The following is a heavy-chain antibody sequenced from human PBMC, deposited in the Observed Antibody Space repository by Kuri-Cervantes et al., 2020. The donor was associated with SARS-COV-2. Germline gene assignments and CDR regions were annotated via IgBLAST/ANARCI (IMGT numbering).Heavy chain of an antibody. J-gene: IGHJ4*02. D-gene: IGHD2-2*01. CDR3: ARGNCSSTSCYPYFDY. V-gene: IGHV3-21*01. CDR2: ISSSSSYI. Sequence: GESLKISCTASGFTFNTYNMKWVRQAPGKGLEWVSSISSSSSYIYYADSVKGRFTISRDNAKNSLYLQMNSLRAEDTAVYYCARGNCSSTSCYPYFDYWGQGTLVTVSS. CDR1: GFTFNTYN.